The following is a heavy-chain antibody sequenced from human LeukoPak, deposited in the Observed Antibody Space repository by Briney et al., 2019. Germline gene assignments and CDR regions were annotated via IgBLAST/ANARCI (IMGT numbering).Heavy chain of an antibody. CDR3: AKPTVGATTYYFDY. CDR2: ISYDGSNK. Sequence: PGRSLRLSCAASGFTFSSYGMHWVRQAPGKGLEWVAVISYDGSNKYYADSVKGRFTISRDNSKNTLYLQMNSLRAEDTAVYYCAKPTVGATTYYFDYWGQATLVTVSS. V-gene: IGHV3-30*18. CDR1: GFTFSSYG. J-gene: IGHJ4*02. D-gene: IGHD1-26*01.